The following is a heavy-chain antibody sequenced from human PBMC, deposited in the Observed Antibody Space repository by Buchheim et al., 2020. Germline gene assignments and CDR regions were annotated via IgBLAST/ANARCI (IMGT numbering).Heavy chain of an antibody. CDR3: ARKGTVRIAAAGTDYYYGMDV. CDR1: GGSISSYY. Sequence: QVQLQESGPGLVKPSETLSLTCTVSGGSISSYYWSWIRQPPGKGLEWIGYIYYSGSTNYNPSLKSRVTISVDTSKNQFSLKLSSVTAADTAVYYCARKGTVRIAAAGTDYYYGMDVWGQGTT. D-gene: IGHD6-13*01. V-gene: IGHV4-59*01. CDR2: IYYSGST. J-gene: IGHJ6*02.